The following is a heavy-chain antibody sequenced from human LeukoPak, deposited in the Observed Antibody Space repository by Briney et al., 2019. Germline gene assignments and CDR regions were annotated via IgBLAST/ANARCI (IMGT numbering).Heavy chain of an antibody. CDR2: IWYDGSNK. D-gene: IGHD1-14*01. J-gene: IGHJ4*02. CDR1: GFTFSSYG. V-gene: IGHV3-33*01. Sequence: PGGSLRLSCAASGFTFSSYGMHWVRQAPGKGLERVAVIWYDGSNKFYADSVKGRFTISRDNSKNTLYLQMNSLRAEDTAVYYCARNQRYFDYWGQGTLVTVSS. CDR3: ARNQRYFDY.